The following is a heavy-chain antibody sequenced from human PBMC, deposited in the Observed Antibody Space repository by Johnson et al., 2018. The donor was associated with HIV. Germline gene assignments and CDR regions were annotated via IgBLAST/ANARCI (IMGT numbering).Heavy chain of an antibody. V-gene: IGHV3-38-3*01. Sequence: VQLVESGGDVVRPGGSLRISCAASGFTFSSYAMSWVRQAPGKGLEWVSAISGGSTYYADSRTGRFTISRDNSKNTLHLQMNSLRAEDTAVYYCAKGRWEATTYDDAFDIWGQGTMVTVSS. D-gene: IGHD1-26*01. CDR3: AKGRWEATTYDDAFDI. J-gene: IGHJ3*02. CDR2: ISGGST. CDR1: GFTFSSYA.